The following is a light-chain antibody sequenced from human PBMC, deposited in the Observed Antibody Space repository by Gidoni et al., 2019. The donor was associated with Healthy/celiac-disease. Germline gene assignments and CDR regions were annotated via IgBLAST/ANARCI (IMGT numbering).Light chain of an antibody. CDR3: MQALQTPLT. Sequence: DSVMTQSPLSLPVTPGEPASISCRSSQSLLHSNGYNYLDWYLQKPGPSPQLLIYLGSYRASGVPDRFSGSGSGTDFTLKISRVEAEDVGVYYCMQALQTPLTFGGGTKVEIK. J-gene: IGKJ4*01. V-gene: IGKV2-28*01. CDR2: LGS. CDR1: QSLLHSNGYNY.